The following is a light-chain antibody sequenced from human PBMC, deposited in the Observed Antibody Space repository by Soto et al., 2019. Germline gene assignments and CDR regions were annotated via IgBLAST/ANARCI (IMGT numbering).Light chain of an antibody. CDR3: GTWDSSLSAGV. CDR2: ENN. Sequence: QSVSTQPPSVSAAPGQKVTISCSGSSSNIGNNYLSWYQQLPGTAPKLLIYENNKRPSGIPDRFSGSKSGTSATLGITGLQTGDEADYYCGTWDSSLSAGVFGEGTKVTVL. J-gene: IGLJ3*02. V-gene: IGLV1-51*02. CDR1: SSNIGNNY.